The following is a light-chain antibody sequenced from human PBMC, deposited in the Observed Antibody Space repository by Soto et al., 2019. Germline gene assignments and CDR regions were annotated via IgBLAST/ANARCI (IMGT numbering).Light chain of an antibody. CDR3: QQYNSYS. J-gene: IGKJ1*01. CDR1: QSVGSSY. Sequence: EIVLTQSPGTLSLSPGESTTLSCRASQSVGSSYLAWYQHKPGQAPRLLIYGATSRATGIPDRFSGSGSGTDFTLTISRLEPEDFATYYCQQYNSYSFGQGTKVDI. V-gene: IGKV3-20*01. CDR2: GAT.